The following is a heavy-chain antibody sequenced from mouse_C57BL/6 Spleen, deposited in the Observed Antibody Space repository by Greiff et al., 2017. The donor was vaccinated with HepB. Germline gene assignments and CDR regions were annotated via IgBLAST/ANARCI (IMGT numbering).Heavy chain of an antibody. CDR3: ARSPIYYGNHYAMGY. CDR1: GYTFTSYT. CDR2: INPSSGYT. D-gene: IGHD2-1*01. Sequence: QVQLQQSGAELARPGASVKMSCKASGYTFTSYTMHWVKQRPGQGLEWIGYINPSSGYTKYKQKFKDKATLTADKSSSTAYMQLSSLTSEDSAVYYCARSPIYYGNHYAMGYWGQGTSVTVSS. J-gene: IGHJ4*01. V-gene: IGHV1-4*01.